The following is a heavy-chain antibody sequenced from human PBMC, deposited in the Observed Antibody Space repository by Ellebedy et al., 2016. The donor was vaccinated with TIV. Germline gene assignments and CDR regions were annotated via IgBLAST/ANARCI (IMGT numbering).Heavy chain of an antibody. D-gene: IGHD4-17*01. CDR1: GFNFNSYS. Sequence: GESLKISCAASGFNFNSYSMNWVRQAPGKGLEWVSYISSSSGTIYYADSVKGRFTLSRDNAKNSLYLQMNGLRAEDTSFYYCTRDPPGDYLTYFDYWGQGNLVTVSS. CDR2: ISSSSGTI. CDR3: TRDPPGDYLTYFDY. J-gene: IGHJ4*02. V-gene: IGHV3-48*01.